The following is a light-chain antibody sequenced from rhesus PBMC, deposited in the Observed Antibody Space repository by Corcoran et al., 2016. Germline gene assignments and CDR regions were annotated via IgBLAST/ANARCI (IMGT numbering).Light chain of an antibody. CDR2: EAS. V-gene: IGKV1-74*01. J-gene: IGKJ1*01. Sequence: DIQMTQSPSSLSASVGDRVTITCRASENVNSYLNWYQQKPGKAPKLLIYEASTLRSGVPSRFSGSGSGTDYTFPINSLQPEDVATYYCQHGYGTPWTFGQGTKVEIK. CDR3: QHGYGTPWT. CDR1: ENVNSY.